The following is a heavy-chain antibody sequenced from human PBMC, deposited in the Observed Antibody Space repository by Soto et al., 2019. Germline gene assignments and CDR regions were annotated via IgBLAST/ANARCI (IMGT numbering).Heavy chain of an antibody. Sequence: SQTLSLTCAISGDSVSSNSAAWNWIRQSPSRGLEWLGRTYYRSKWYNDYAVSVKSRITINPDTSKNQFSLQLNSVTPEDTAVYYCARDSGEYYDIWTGYYISKVNWFDPWGKGTLVTVAS. CDR3: ARDSGEYYDIWTGYYISKVNWFDP. CDR2: TYYRSKWYN. D-gene: IGHD3-9*01. CDR1: GDSVSSNSAA. V-gene: IGHV6-1*01. J-gene: IGHJ5*02.